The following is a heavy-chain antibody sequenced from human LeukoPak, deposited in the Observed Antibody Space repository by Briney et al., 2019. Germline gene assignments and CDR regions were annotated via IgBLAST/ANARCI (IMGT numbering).Heavy chain of an antibody. D-gene: IGHD6-19*01. Sequence: SGGSLRLSCAASGFTFSSYAMHWVRQAPGKGLEWVAVISYDGSNKYYADSVKGRFTISRDNSKNTLYLQMNSLRAEDTAVYYCAGQYSSGWYDVGNYYYGMDVWGQGTTVTVSS. CDR2: ISYDGSNK. CDR3: AGQYSSGWYDVGNYYYGMDV. CDR1: GFTFSSYA. J-gene: IGHJ6*02. V-gene: IGHV3-30-3*01.